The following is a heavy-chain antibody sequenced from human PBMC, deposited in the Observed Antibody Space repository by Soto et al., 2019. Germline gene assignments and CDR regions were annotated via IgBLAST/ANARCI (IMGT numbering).Heavy chain of an antibody. D-gene: IGHD6-13*01. J-gene: IGHJ6*04. CDR2: ISAYNGNT. Sequence: ASVKVSCKASGYTFTSYGISWVRRAPGQGLEWMGWISAYNGNTNYAQKLQGRVTMTTDTSTSTAYMELRSLRSDDTAVYYCARRGYSSSWYYYYYYVMDVWGKGTTVTVSS. CDR3: ARRGYSSSWYYYYYYVMDV. CDR1: GYTFTSYG. V-gene: IGHV1-18*01.